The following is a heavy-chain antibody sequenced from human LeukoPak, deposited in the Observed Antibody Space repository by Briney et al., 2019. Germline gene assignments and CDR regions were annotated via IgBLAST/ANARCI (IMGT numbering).Heavy chain of an antibody. J-gene: IGHJ6*03. CDR2: ISTSGTAV. CDR1: GFTFSDYY. V-gene: IGHV3-11*04. CDR3: ARDNYYYYMDV. Sequence: GGSLRLSCAASGFTFSDYYMSWIRQAPGKGLEWVSYISTSGTAVYYADSVKGRFTISRDNAKNSLYLQMNSLRVEDTAVYYCARDNYYYYMDVWGKGTTVTVSS.